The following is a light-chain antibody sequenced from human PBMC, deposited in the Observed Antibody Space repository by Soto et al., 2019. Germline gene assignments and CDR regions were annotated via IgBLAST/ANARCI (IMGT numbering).Light chain of an antibody. V-gene: IGKV1-39*01. CDR3: QQAFSAEWT. CDR2: TSF. Sequence: IQLTQSPSSLSASVGDRVSLTCRASQSIGTFLNWYQQKPGEAPNLLIHTSFTLYSGVPSRSSGTGSGTDFTLTISSLQPEDFATYFCQQAFSAEWTFGQGTKVDIK. CDR1: QSIGTF. J-gene: IGKJ1*01.